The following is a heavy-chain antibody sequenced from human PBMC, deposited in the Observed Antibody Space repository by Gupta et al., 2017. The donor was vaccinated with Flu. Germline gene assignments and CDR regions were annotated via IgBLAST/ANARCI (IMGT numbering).Heavy chain of an antibody. J-gene: IGHJ6*02. D-gene: IGHD3-22*01. V-gene: IGHV1-69*06. CDR1: GGPYSINA. CDR2: IIPKFDTP. Sequence: QVQLVQSGAEVKKPGSSVKISCKASGGPYSINAISWVLQDPGQGLEWMGGIIPKFDTPKYAQKFQGRVTSTADKSTSTVYMEVSSLRSEDTAVYYCARDYDGTGTYYYYYFGMDVWGQGTTVTVSS. CDR3: ARDYDGTGTYYYYYFGMDV.